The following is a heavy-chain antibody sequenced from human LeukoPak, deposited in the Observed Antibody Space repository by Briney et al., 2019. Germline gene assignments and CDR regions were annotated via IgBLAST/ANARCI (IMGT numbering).Heavy chain of an antibody. CDR2: INPNSGGT. D-gene: IGHD3-9*01. Sequence: ASVKVSCKASGYTFTGYYMHWVRQAPGQGLEWMGWINPNSGGTNYAQKFQGRVTMTTDTSTSTAYMELSSLRSEDTAVYYCARGPDYDLLTGYPDYYYYSMDVWGKGTTVTVSS. J-gene: IGHJ6*03. CDR1: GYTFTGYY. CDR3: ARGPDYDLLTGYPDYYYYSMDV. V-gene: IGHV1-2*02.